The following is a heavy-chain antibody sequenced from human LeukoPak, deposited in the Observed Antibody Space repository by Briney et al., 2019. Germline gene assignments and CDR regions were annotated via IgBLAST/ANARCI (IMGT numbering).Heavy chain of an antibody. J-gene: IGHJ6*02. CDR3: ARDSTLQGISV. D-gene: IGHD2/OR15-2a*01. V-gene: IGHV4-31*03. CDR1: GGSISSGGYY. CDR2: IYYSGST. Sequence: SETLSLTCTVSGGSISSGGYYWSWIRQHPGKGLEWIGHIYYSGSTYYNPSLKSRVTISIDTSENQFSLKLSSVTAADTAVYYCARDSTLQGISVWGQGTTVTVSS.